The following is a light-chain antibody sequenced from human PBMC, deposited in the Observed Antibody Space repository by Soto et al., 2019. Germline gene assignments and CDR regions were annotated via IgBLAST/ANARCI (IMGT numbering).Light chain of an antibody. CDR1: QGISSY. Sequence: IQLTQSPSSLSAYVGDRVTITCRASQGISSYLAWYQQKPGKAPKLLIYAASTLQSGFPSRFRGSGSVTEFTLTISSLQPEDFATYYCKQLNSYPFTFGQGTRLEIK. V-gene: IGKV1-9*01. J-gene: IGKJ5*01. CDR3: KQLNSYPFT. CDR2: AAS.